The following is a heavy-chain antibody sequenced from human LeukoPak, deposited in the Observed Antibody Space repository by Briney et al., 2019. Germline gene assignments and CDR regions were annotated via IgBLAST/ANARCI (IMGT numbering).Heavy chain of an antibody. D-gene: IGHD3-10*01. CDR3: ARDIYGVSGNLHWFDP. Sequence: ASVKVSCKASGYTFTGYYIHWVRQAPGQGLEWMGGIIPIFGTANYAQKFQGRVTITADESTSTAYIELSSLRSEDTAVYYCARDIYGVSGNLHWFDPWGPGTLVTVSS. J-gene: IGHJ5*02. CDR2: IIPIFGTA. CDR1: GYTFTGYY. V-gene: IGHV1-69*13.